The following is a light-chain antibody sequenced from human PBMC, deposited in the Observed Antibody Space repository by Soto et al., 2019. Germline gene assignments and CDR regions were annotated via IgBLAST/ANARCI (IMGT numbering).Light chain of an antibody. CDR2: GNS. J-gene: IGLJ3*02. V-gene: IGLV1-40*01. CDR3: QSYDNILSASV. CDR1: SSNIGAGFD. Sequence: QSVLTQPPSVSGAPGLRVTISCTGSSSNIGAGFDVHWYQQLPGTAPKLLIYGNSNRPSGVPDRFSGSKSDTSASLAITGLQAEDEADYYCQSYDNILSASVFGGGTKVTVL.